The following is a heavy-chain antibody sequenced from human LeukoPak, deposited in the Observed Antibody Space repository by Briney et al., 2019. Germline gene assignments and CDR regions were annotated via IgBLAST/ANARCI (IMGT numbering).Heavy chain of an antibody. CDR2: INDNGGRT. CDR1: AFTFSSYA. CDR3: VKDLSGRYTFDY. Sequence: PAGSLRLSCAASAFTFSSYAMHCVRQAPGKGLEYVSGINDNGGRTHYGDSLKGRFTISRDNSKNTLYLQMSTLRAEDTAVYYCVKDLSGRYTFDYWGQGTLVTVSS. V-gene: IGHV3-64D*09. D-gene: IGHD1-26*01. J-gene: IGHJ4*02.